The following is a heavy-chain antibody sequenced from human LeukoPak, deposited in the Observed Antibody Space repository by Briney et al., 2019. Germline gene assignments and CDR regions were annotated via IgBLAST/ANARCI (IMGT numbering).Heavy chain of an antibody. V-gene: IGHV1-46*01. CDR3: ARGAVGNRIAAVRY. J-gene: IGHJ4*02. CDR2: INPSGGST. Sequence: ASVKVSCKVSGYTLTELSMHWVRQAPGQGLEWMGIINPSGGSTSYAQKFQGRVTMTRDTSTSTVYMELSSLRSEDTAVYYCARGAVGNRIAAVRYWGQGTLVTVSS. D-gene: IGHD6-13*01. CDR1: GYTLTELS.